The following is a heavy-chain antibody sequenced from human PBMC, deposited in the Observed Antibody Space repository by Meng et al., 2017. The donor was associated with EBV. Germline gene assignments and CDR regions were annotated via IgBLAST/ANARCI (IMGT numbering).Heavy chain of an antibody. V-gene: IGHV3-11*01. CDR2: ISSSGSSI. D-gene: IGHD1-14*01. J-gene: IGHJ6*02. CDR1: GFIFSDSY. Sequence: QGQLVEVGAGLVKPGGSLRLSCAASGFIFSDSYMSWIRQAPGMGLEWLSYISSSGSSIYYADSVKGRFTISRDNAKNSLSLQMNSLRADDTAVYYCARVNPYYYDYGMDVWGQGTTVTVSS. CDR3: ARVNPYYYDYGMDV.